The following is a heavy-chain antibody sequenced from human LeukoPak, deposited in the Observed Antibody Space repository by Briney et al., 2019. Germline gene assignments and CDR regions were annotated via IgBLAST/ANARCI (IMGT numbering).Heavy chain of an antibody. CDR1: GFTFSSYA. CDR2: ISGSGGST. Sequence: GGSLRLSCAASGFTFSSYAMSWVRQAPGKGLEWVSAISGSGGSTYYADSVKGRFTISRDNSKNTLYLQMNSLRAEDTAVYYCARAQYYYESSGSYYFDYWGQGTLVTVSS. V-gene: IGHV3-23*01. J-gene: IGHJ4*02. D-gene: IGHD3-22*01. CDR3: ARAQYYYESSGSYYFDY.